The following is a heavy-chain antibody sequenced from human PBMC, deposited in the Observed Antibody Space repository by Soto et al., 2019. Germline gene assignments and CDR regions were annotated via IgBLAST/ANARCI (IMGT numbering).Heavy chain of an antibody. CDR1: GFTFSSYG. CDR3: ARDRGCSGGSCYSFSYSNVKIYYYYGMDV. J-gene: IGHJ6*02. CDR2: IWYDGSNK. Sequence: GGSLRLSCAASGFTFSSYGMHWVRQAPGKGLEWVAVIWYDGSNKYYADSVKGRFTISRDNSKNTLYLQMNSLRAEDTAVYYCARDRGCSGGSCYSFSYSNVKIYYYYGMDVWGQGTTVTVSS. D-gene: IGHD2-15*01. V-gene: IGHV3-33*01.